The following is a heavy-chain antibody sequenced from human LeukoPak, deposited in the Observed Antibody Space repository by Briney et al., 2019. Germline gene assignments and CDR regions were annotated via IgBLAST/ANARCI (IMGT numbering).Heavy chain of an antibody. Sequence: SVKVSCKASGGTSNSHAISWVRQAPGQGLEWMGRIIPNLGTTNRAQNFQDRVPLTADKSTNTAYMELTSLTSDDTAVYYCATTNDGGGYQWGDFFDFWGQGTLVTVSS. CDR1: GGTSNSHA. CDR3: ATTNDGGGYQWGDFFDF. J-gene: IGHJ4*02. D-gene: IGHD3-22*01. CDR2: IIPNLGTT. V-gene: IGHV1-69*04.